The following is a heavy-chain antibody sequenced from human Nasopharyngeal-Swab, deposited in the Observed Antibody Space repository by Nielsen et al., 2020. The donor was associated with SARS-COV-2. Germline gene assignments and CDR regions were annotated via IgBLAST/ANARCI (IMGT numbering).Heavy chain of an antibody. CDR3: ARQPPYYYGSGSYMTWFDP. Sequence: SETLSLTCTVSGGSISSSSYYWGWIRKPPGKGLEWIGTIYYSGSTYYNPSLKSRVTISVDTSKNQFSLRLGSVTAADTAVYYCARQPPYYYGSGSYMTWFDPWGQGTLVTVSS. CDR1: GGSISSSSYY. D-gene: IGHD3-10*01. CDR2: IYYSGST. J-gene: IGHJ5*02. V-gene: IGHV4-39*01.